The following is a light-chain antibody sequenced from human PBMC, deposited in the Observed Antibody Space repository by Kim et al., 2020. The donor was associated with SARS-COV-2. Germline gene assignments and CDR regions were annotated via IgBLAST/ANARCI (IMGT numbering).Light chain of an antibody. V-gene: IGKV3-20*01. Sequence: PGERATLSCRASQSVSSSYLAWYQQKPGQAPRLLIYGASSRATGIPDRFSGSGSGTDFTLTINRLEPEDFAVYYCQQYGSSPPYTFGQGTKLEIK. J-gene: IGKJ2*01. CDR1: QSVSSSY. CDR2: GAS. CDR3: QQYGSSPPYT.